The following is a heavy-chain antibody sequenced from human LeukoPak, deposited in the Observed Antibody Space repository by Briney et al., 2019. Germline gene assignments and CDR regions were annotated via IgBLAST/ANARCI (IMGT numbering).Heavy chain of an antibody. V-gene: IGHV4-59*01. D-gene: IGHD3-10*01. CDR2: IYYSGST. CDR1: GDSMSSYY. Sequence: PSETLSLTCTVSGDSMSSYYWSWIRQPPGKGLEWIGYIYYSGSTNYNPSLKSRVTISVDTSKNQFSLKLSSVTAADTAVYYCARDSDYGSGIDYWGQGTLVTVSS. J-gene: IGHJ4*02. CDR3: ARDSDYGSGIDY.